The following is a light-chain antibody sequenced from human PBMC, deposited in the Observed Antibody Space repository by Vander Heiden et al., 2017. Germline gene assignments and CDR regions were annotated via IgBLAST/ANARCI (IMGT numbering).Light chain of an antibody. J-gene: IGKJ1*01. CDR3: LQALQTPWT. Sequence: DIVMTQSPLSLPVTPGEPASIPCRSSQSLLHSNGYNYLDWYLQKPGHSPQLLIYLGSNRASGVPDRFSGSRSGTDFTLKISRVEAEDVGVYYCLQALQTPWTFGQGTKVEIK. V-gene: IGKV2-28*01. CDR1: QSLLHSNGYNY. CDR2: LGS.